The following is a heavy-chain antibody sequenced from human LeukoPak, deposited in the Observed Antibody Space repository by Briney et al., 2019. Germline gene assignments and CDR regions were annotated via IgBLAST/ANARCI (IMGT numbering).Heavy chain of an antibody. CDR3: ARGSSGYCSGGSSYPPGY. CDR2: INPNSGGT. D-gene: IGHD2-15*01. CDR1: GYTFTGYY. J-gene: IGHJ4*02. Sequence: ASVKVSCKASGYTFTGYYMHWVRQAPGQGLEWMGRINPNSGGTNYAQKFQGRVTMTMDTSISTAYMELSRLRSDDTAVYYCARGSSGYCSGGSSYPPGYWGQGTLVTVSS. V-gene: IGHV1-2*06.